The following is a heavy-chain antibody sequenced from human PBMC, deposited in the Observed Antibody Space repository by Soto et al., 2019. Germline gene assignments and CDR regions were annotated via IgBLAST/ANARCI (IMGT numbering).Heavy chain of an antibody. D-gene: IGHD2-21*01. V-gene: IGHV3-21*01. J-gene: IGHJ5*02. CDR3: ARVLIGVPLGKP. CDR1: GFTFSSYS. CDR2: ISSSSSYI. Sequence: GWSLRLSCAASGFTFSSYSMTWVRQAPGKGLEWVSSISSSSSYIYYADSVKGRFTMSRYNAKNSLYLQMNSLRAEDTAVHYGARVLIGVPLGKPWGQGTMVTVSS.